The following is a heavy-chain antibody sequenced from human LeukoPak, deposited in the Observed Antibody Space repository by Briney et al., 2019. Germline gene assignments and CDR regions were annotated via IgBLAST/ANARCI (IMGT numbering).Heavy chain of an antibody. CDR3: ARKGSDTWLTFWFDS. D-gene: IGHD1-26*01. CDR1: GGSIRSNNW. V-gene: IGHV4-4*02. Sequence: SETLSLTCTVSGGSIRSNNWWCWVRQAPGRGLEWIGEIFHSGSTNYNAALESRVTISLDESNNRFSLEVTSVTAADTGVYYCARKGSDTWLTFWFDSWGQGTLVTVPS. CDR2: IFHSGST. J-gene: IGHJ5*01.